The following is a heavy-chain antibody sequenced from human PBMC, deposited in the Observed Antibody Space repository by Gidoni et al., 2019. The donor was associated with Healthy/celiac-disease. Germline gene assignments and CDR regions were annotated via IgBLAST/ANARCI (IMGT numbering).Heavy chain of an antibody. V-gene: IGHV3-9*01. CDR3: AKDIGAYYYGSGSLDY. CDR2: ISCNSGSI. D-gene: IGHD3-10*01. J-gene: IGHJ4*02. Sequence: EVQLVESGGGWVQPGRSLRLACAASGFTCDDYARHGVRPAPGKGLGWVSGISCNSGSIGYADSVNGRFTISMDNAKNSLYLQMNSLRAEDTALYYCAKDIGAYYYGSGSLDYWGQGTLVTVSS. CDR1: GFTCDDYA.